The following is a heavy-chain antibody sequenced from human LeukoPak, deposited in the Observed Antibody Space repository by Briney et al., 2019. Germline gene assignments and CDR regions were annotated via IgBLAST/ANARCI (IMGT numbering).Heavy chain of an antibody. CDR3: AKVTSGSDDSDY. Sequence: GGPLRLSCAASGLTFSSYGMHWVRQAPGKGLEWVAVISYDGSNKYYADSVKGRFTISRDNSKNTLYLQMNSLRAEDTAVYYCAKVTSGSDDSDYWGQGTLVTVSS. J-gene: IGHJ4*02. CDR2: ISYDGSNK. CDR1: GLTFSSYG. V-gene: IGHV3-30*18. D-gene: IGHD5-12*01.